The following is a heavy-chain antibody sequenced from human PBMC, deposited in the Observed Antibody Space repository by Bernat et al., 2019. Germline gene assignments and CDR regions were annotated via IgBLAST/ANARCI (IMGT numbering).Heavy chain of an antibody. V-gene: IGHV4-59*12. Sequence: QVQLQESGPGLVKPSETLSLTCTVSGGSICSYYWSWIRQPPGKGLEWIGYIYYSGSTNYNPSLKSRVTISVDTSKNQFSLKLSSVTAADTAVYYCARDGSYFYGMDVWGQGTTVTVSS. CDR2: IYYSGST. CDR1: GGSICSYY. CDR3: ARDGSYFYGMDV. J-gene: IGHJ6*02. D-gene: IGHD1-26*01.